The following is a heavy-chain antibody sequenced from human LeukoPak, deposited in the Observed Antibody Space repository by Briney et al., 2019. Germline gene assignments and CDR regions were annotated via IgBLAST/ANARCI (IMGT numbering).Heavy chain of an antibody. CDR3: ARDPTGYDFWSGYYAYYGMDV. CDR1: GYTFTGYY. J-gene: IGHJ6*02. Sequence: VAPVKVSCKASGYTFTGYYMHWVRQAPGQGLEWMGWINPNSGGTNYAQKFQGRVTMTRDTSISTAYMELSRLRSDDTAVYYCARDPTGYDFWSGYYAYYGMDVWGQGTTVTVSS. V-gene: IGHV1-2*02. D-gene: IGHD3-3*01. CDR2: INPNSGGT.